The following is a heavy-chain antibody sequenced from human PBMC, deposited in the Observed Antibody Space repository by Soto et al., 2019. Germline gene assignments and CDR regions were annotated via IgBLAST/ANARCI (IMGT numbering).Heavy chain of an antibody. V-gene: IGHV1-2*02. Sequence: QVQLVQSGAEVKKPGASVKVSCEASGYTFTGHRVHWLRQAPGQGLEWMGWVDPNSGGTDYAQKFKGRVNMTRDTSIRTVYLDLRRLRSDDTAVYYCARGRLRALPMAPRPNYFDYWGQGALVTVSS. CDR1: GYTFTGHR. J-gene: IGHJ4*02. CDR2: VDPNSGGT. D-gene: IGHD6-6*01. CDR3: ARGRLRALPMAPRPNYFDY.